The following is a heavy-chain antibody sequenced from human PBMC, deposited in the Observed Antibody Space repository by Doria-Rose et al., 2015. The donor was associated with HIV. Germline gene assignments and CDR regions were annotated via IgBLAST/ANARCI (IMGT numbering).Heavy chain of an antibody. D-gene: IGHD6-13*01. Sequence: QITLRESGPVLVKPTETLTLTCTVSGVSLSSPGMGVSWIRQPPGKALEWLATIFSDDERSYKTSLKSRLTISSGTYNSQVVLTMTDMDPVDTATYYCARIKSSRWYHKYYFDFWGQGTLVIVSA. J-gene: IGHJ4*02. CDR1: GVSLSSPGMG. V-gene: IGHV2-26*01. CDR3: ARIKSSRWYHKYYFDF. CDR2: IFSDDER.